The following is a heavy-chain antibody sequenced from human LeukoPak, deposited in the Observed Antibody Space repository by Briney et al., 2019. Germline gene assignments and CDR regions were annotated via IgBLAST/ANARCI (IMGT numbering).Heavy chain of an antibody. CDR3: ARVPGIAAAGSKGNWFDP. D-gene: IGHD6-13*01. CDR2: IYYSGST. Sequence: SETLSLTCTVSGGSISSYYWSWIRQPPGKGLEWIGYIYYSGSTYYNPSLRSRVTISVDTSKNQFSLKLSSVTAADTAVYYCARVPGIAAAGSKGNWFDPWGQGTLVTVSS. J-gene: IGHJ5*02. V-gene: IGHV4-59*01. CDR1: GGSISSYY.